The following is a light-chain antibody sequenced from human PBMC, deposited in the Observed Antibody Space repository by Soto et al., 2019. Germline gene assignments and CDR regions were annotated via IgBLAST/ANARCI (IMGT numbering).Light chain of an antibody. CDR3: QQFGSSPLVT. CDR2: AAS. J-gene: IGKJ2*01. V-gene: IGKV3-20*01. Sequence: EIVLTQSPGTLSLSPGERATFSCRASQSVSSSYLAWYQQKPGQAPRLLIHAASSRATGVPDRFSGSGSGTDLTNIISRLEPVDCEVYYCQQFGSSPLVTFGQVTKLEIK. CDR1: QSVSSSY.